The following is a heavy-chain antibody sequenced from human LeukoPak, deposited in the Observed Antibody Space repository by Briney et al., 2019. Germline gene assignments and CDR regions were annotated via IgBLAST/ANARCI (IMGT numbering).Heavy chain of an antibody. J-gene: IGHJ6*02. Sequence: MSSETLSLTCAVYGGSFSGYYWSWIRQPPGKGLEWIGEINHSGSTNYNPSLKSRVTISVDTPKNQFSLKLSSVTAADTAVYYCARGRDFWSGYSVKYYYYYYGMDVWGQGTTVTVSS. CDR2: INHSGST. CDR3: ARGRDFWSGYSVKYYYYYYGMDV. D-gene: IGHD3-3*01. CDR1: GGSFSGYY. V-gene: IGHV4-34*01.